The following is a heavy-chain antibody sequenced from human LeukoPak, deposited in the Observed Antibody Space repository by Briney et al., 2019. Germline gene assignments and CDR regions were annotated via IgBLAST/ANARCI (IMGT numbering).Heavy chain of an antibody. CDR2: ISSSSSYI. Sequence: PGGSLRLSCAASGYTFSSYSMNRVRQAPGKGLEWVSSISSSSSYIYYADSVKGRFTISRDNAKNSLYLQMNSLGAEDTAVYYCARAVGAGYCSSTSCYINWFDPWGQGTLVTVSS. D-gene: IGHD2-2*03. V-gene: IGHV3-21*01. CDR3: ARAVGAGYCSSTSCYINWFDP. J-gene: IGHJ5*02. CDR1: GYTFSSYS.